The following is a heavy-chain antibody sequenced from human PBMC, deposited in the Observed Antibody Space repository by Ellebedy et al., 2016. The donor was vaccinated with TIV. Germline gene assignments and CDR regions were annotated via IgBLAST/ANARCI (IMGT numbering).Heavy chain of an antibody. Sequence: PGGSLRLSCVASGFTFSGYAMSWVRQAPGKGLEWVSVIYSGGTTYYADSVKGRFTISRDNTKNTVYLQMNTMRAEDTAVYYCARNRDSSGWYADSWGQGTLVTVSS. CDR1: GFTFSGYA. D-gene: IGHD6-19*01. J-gene: IGHJ5*01. CDR2: IYSGGTT. V-gene: IGHV3-66*01. CDR3: ARNRDSSGWYADS.